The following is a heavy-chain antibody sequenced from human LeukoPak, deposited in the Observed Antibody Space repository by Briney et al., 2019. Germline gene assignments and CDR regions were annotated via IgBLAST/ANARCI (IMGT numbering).Heavy chain of an antibody. D-gene: IGHD2-2*01. CDR2: ISHSGST. V-gene: IGHV4-34*01. J-gene: IGHJ5*02. CDR3: ARSRIVVVPAAMELNWFDP. Sequence: SETLSLTCAVYGGSFSGYYWSWIRQPPGKGLEWIGEISHSGSTNYNPSLKSRVTISVDTSKNQFSLKLSSVTAADTAVYYCARSRIVVVPAAMELNWFDPWGQGTLVTVSS. CDR1: GGSFSGYY.